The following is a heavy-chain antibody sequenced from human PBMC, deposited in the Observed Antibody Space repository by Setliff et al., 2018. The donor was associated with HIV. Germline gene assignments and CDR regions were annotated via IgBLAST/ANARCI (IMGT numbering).Heavy chain of an antibody. D-gene: IGHD3-22*01. V-gene: IGHV4-61*05. CDR3: ARPYYDSSGYSWVDAFDI. CDR1: GASISNSNS. J-gene: IGHJ3*02. CDR2: IYHSGST. Sequence: PSETLSLTCTVYGASISNSNSYWGWIRQPPGKRLEWIGEIYHSGSTNYSPSLKSRVTISLDKSKNQFSLKLSSVTAADPAVYYCARPYYDSSGYSWVDAFDIWGQGTMVTVSS.